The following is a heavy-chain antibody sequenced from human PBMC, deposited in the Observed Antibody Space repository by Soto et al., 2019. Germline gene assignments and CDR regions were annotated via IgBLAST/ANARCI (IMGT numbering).Heavy chain of an antibody. CDR2: IYPGDSDV. D-gene: IGHD3-10*01. V-gene: IGHV5-51*03. Sequence: EVQLVQSGAEVKKPGESLKISCKGSGYSFSGYWINWVREMPGKGLEWMGTIYPGDSDVRYSPSFQGQVTISVDKSISIVYLQWSSLKASDTAIYYCARTDYDSGTFDSWGQGTRVTVSS. CDR1: GYSFSGYW. J-gene: IGHJ4*02. CDR3: ARTDYDSGTFDS.